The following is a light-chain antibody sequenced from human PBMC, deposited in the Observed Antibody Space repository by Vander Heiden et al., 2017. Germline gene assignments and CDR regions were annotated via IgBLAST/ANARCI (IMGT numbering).Light chain of an antibody. CDR2: AAS. J-gene: IGKJ4*01. V-gene: IGKV1-39*01. Sequence: DVQMTQSPSSLSASVGDRVTITCRASQSVSNNLNWYHQKSGKAPPLLIYAASSLQRGVPARFSGSGSGTNFTLTINSLRPEDFATYYCQQSFSSPLTFGGGTKVEVK. CDR3: QQSFSSPLT. CDR1: QSVSNN.